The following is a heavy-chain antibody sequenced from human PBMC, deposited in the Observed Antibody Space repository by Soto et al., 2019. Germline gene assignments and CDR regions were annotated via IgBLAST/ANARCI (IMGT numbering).Heavy chain of an antibody. CDR3: ARRGSGTYDMDV. CDR1: GFTFNNFG. D-gene: IGHD3-10*01. V-gene: IGHV3-33*01. Sequence: QVQLVESGGGVVQPGRSLRLSCTASGFTFNNFGMHWVRQAPGKGLEWVAIIWSDGSNKYYADSVKGRFTISRDNSKNTLYRQMNTLGGEDTAVYYCARRGSGTYDMDVWGQGTTVTVSS. J-gene: IGHJ6*02. CDR2: IWSDGSNK.